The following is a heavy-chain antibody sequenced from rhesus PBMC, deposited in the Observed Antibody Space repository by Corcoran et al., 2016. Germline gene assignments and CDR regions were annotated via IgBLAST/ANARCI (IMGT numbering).Heavy chain of an antibody. Sequence: QVQLQASGPGLVKPSATLSLTCAVSGYSISSNYWSWFRRPPGKGLEWIGYFYGSRGSTYYNPSLKSRVNISTDTSKNQFSLKLSSVTAADTAVYYCARALGNRSGLDSWGQGVVVTVSS. V-gene: IGHV4-147*01. CDR1: GYSISSNY. D-gene: IGHD1-44*01. J-gene: IGHJ6*01. CDR2: FYGSRGST. CDR3: ARALGNRSGLDS.